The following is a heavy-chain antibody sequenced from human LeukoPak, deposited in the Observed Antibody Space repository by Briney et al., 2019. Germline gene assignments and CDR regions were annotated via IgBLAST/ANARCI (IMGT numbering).Heavy chain of an antibody. CDR2: ISSSSSTI. CDR3: ARGNTGWDYYYYYMDV. D-gene: IGHD7-27*01. Sequence: GGSLRLSCAASGFTFSSYSMNWVRQAPGKGLEWVSYISSSSSTIYYADSVKGRFTISRDNAKNSLYLQMNSLRAEDTAVYYCARGNTGWDYYYYYMDVWGKGTTVTVSS. CDR1: GFTFSSYS. V-gene: IGHV3-48*01. J-gene: IGHJ6*03.